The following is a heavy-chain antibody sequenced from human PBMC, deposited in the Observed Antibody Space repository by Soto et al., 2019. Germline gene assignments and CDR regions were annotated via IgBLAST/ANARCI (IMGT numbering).Heavy chain of an antibody. CDR2: ISGSGTS. D-gene: IGHD1-26*01. CDR1: GFTFSSYP. V-gene: IGHV3-23*01. Sequence: PVGSLRLSCAASGFTFSSYPMVWVRQAPGKGLESISSISGSGTSYYADSVKGRFTISRDNSENTLYLQMNSLRAEDTAVYYCAKVITTDISYWYGMDVWGQGTTVTVSS. CDR3: AKVITTDISYWYGMDV. J-gene: IGHJ6*02.